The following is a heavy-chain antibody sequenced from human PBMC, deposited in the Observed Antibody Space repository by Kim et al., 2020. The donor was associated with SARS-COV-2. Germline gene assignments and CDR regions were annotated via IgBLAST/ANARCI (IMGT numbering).Heavy chain of an antibody. J-gene: IGHJ6*02. CDR3: ARVKCSSTSCGYDYYYYYGMDV. CDR2: ISSSSSYR. V-gene: IGHV3-11*05. D-gene: IGHD2-2*01. Sequence: GGSLRLSCAASGFTFSDYYMSWIRQAPGKGLEWVSYISSSSSYRNYADSMKGRFTISRDNAKNSLYLQMNSLRAEDTAVYYCARVKCSSTSCGYDYYYYYGMDVWGQGTTVTVSS. CDR1: GFTFSDYY.